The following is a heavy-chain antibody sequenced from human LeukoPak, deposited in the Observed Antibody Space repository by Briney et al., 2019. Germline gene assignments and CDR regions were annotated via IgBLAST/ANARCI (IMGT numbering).Heavy chain of an antibody. D-gene: IGHD3-10*01. CDR2: ISAYNGNT. J-gene: IGHJ3*02. CDR3: ARGGAAMVRGAFDI. V-gene: IGHV1-18*01. Sequence: ASVKVSCKASGGTFSSYAISWVRQAPGQGLEWMGWISAYNGNTNYAQKLQGRVTMTTDTSTSTAYMELRSLRSDDTAVYYCARGGAAMVRGAFDIWGQGTMVTVSS. CDR1: GGTFSSYA.